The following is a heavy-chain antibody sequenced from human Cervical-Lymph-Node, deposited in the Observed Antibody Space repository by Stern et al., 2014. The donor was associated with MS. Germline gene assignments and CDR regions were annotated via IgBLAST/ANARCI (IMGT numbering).Heavy chain of an antibody. J-gene: IGHJ4*02. CDR3: ARGATIAARPIDY. Sequence: EVQLVQSGGGLVKPGGSLRLSCAASGFTFSSYSMNWVRQAPGKGLEWVSSISSSSSYIYYADSVKGRFTISRDNAKNSLYLQMNSLRAEDTAVYYCARGATIAARPIDYWGQGTLVTVSS. CDR2: ISSSSSYI. D-gene: IGHD6-6*01. CDR1: GFTFSSYS. V-gene: IGHV3-21*01.